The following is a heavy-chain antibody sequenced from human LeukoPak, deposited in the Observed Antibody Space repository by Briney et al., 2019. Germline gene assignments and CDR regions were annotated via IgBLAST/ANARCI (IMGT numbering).Heavy chain of an antibody. D-gene: IGHD4-17*01. Sequence: ASVKVSCKASGGTFSSYTISWVRQAPGQGLEWMGRIIPILGIANYAQKFQGRVTITADKSTSTAYVELSSLRSEDTAVYYCARDRDYGDHDAFDIWGQGTMVTVSS. CDR3: ARDRDYGDHDAFDI. CDR1: GGTFSSYT. CDR2: IIPILGIA. J-gene: IGHJ3*02. V-gene: IGHV1-69*04.